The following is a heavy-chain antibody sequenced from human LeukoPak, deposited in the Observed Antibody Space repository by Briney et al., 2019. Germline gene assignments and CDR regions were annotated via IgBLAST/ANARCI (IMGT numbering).Heavy chain of an antibody. CDR3: ARDSVYGDSSDD. CDR2: IIYDGSRK. J-gene: IGHJ4*02. V-gene: IGHV3-30*04. D-gene: IGHD4-17*01. Sequence: GGSLRLSCAASGFTFSRYAVHWIRQAPGKGLEWVSFIIYDGSRKDYADSVKGRFTISRDNSKNTLYLQMNSLRPEDTAVYYCARDSVYGDSSDDWGQGTLVTVSS. CDR1: GFTFSRYA.